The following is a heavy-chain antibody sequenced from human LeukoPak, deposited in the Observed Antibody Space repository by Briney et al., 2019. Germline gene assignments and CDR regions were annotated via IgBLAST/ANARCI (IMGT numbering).Heavy chain of an antibody. Sequence: PSETLSLTCAVYGGSFSGYYWSWIRQPPGKGLEWIGEINHSGSTNYNPSLKSRVTISVDTSKNQFSLKLSSVTAADTAVYYCARGSDGSYDYWGQGTLVTVSS. CDR3: ARGSDGSYDY. V-gene: IGHV4-34*01. J-gene: IGHJ4*02. CDR2: INHSGST. CDR1: GGSFSGYY.